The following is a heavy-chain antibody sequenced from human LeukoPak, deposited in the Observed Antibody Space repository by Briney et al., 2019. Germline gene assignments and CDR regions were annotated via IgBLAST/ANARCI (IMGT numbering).Heavy chain of an antibody. J-gene: IGHJ4*02. CDR3: ARDFDRTNYYFDY. V-gene: IGHV3-48*01. CDR1: GFTFSSYS. D-gene: IGHD2-8*01. CDR2: ISSSSSTI. Sequence: GGSLRLSCAASGFTFSSYSMNWVRQAPGKGLEWVSYISSSSSTIYYADSVKGRFTISRDNAKNSLYLQMNSLRAEDTAVYYCARDFDRTNYYFDYWGQGILVTVSS.